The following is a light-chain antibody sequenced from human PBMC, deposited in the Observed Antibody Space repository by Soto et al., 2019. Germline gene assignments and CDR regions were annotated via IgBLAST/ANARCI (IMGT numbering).Light chain of an antibody. CDR2: AAS. J-gene: IGKJ1*01. CDR1: QNINTY. V-gene: IGKV1-39*01. CDR3: QQSYSLPA. Sequence: DIQVTQSPSSLSASVGDRVTITCRASQNINTYVNWYQQKTGKAPKLLIYAASYLQSGVPSRFSGSGSGTDLTLTISSLQPEDFATYYCQQSYSLPAFGLGTKVDIK.